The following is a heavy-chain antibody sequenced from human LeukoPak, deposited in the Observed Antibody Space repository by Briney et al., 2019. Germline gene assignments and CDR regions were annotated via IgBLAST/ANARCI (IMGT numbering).Heavy chain of an antibody. V-gene: IGHV1-18*01. CDR3: ARGRALGYNSAWYDYFDY. Sequence: ASVKVSCKASGYTFNSYGITWVRQAPGQGLEWMGWINAYNGNTNYTQKVQGRVTMTTDTSTTTAYMELRSLRADDTAVYYCARGRALGYNSAWYDYFDYWGQGTLVAVSP. J-gene: IGHJ4*02. D-gene: IGHD6-19*01. CDR2: INAYNGNT. CDR1: GYTFNSYG.